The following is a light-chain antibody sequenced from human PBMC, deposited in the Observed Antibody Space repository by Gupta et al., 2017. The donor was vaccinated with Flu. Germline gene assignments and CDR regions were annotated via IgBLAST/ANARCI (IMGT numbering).Light chain of an antibody. Sequence: GDRVTITCRASQDIKNDLHWYQQKPGKAPKRLIYAASNLQSGVPSRFSGSGSGTEFTLTISSLQPEDFATYYCLQHYNYPPWTFGQGTKVEIK. V-gene: IGKV1-17*01. J-gene: IGKJ1*01. CDR1: QDIKND. CDR3: LQHYNYPPWT. CDR2: AAS.